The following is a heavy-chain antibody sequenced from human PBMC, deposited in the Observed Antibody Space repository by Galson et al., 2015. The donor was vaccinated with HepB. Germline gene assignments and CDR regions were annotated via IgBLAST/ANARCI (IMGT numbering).Heavy chain of an antibody. Sequence: SVKVSCKAAGYTFSNHYIHWVRQAPGQGLQWMALISPSDGYTEYAQTFQGRITVTRDTSTSTVFMELTSLRSDDTAVYYCARVSTRGVAYNWFDPWGQGTLVTVSS. V-gene: IGHV1-46*03. CDR1: GYTFSNHY. CDR2: ISPSDGYT. CDR3: ARVSTRGVAYNWFDP. J-gene: IGHJ5*02. D-gene: IGHD2-8*02.